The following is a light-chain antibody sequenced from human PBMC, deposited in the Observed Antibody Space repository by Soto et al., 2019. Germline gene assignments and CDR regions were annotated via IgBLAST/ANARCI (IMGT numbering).Light chain of an antibody. CDR3: QQRSNWPLS. J-gene: IGKJ4*01. CDR2: DAS. Sequence: PGERATLSCRASQSVSSSLAWYQQKPGQAPRLLIHDASNRATGIPARFSGSGSETDFNLTVSSLEPEDFAVYYCQQRSNWPLSFGGGTKVEIK. V-gene: IGKV3-11*01. CDR1: QSVSSS.